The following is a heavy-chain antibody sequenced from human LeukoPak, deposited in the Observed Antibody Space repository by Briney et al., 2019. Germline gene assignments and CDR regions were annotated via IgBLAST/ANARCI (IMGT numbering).Heavy chain of an antibody. J-gene: IGHJ5*02. Sequence: SSETLSLTCTVSGGSISSGGYYWSWIRQHPGKGLEWIGYIYYSGSTYYNPSLKSRVTISVDTSKSQFSLKLSSVTAADTAVYYCARGVVVVVAATPPSDWFDPWGQGTLVTVSS. CDR3: ARGVVVVVAATPPSDWFDP. CDR1: GGSISSGGYY. V-gene: IGHV4-31*03. CDR2: IYYSGST. D-gene: IGHD2-15*01.